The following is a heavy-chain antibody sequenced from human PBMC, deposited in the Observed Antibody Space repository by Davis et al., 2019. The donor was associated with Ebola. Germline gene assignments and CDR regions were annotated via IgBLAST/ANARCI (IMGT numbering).Heavy chain of an antibody. CDR1: GFTFSSYS. CDR2: ISSDSSTI. CDR3: ATTQWLREFDN. J-gene: IGHJ4*02. V-gene: IGHV3-48*01. Sequence: GESLKISCAASGFTFSSYSMNWVRQAPGKGLEWVSYISSDSSTIYYADSVKGRFIISRDKSNNTLYLEMNSLRVDDTAVYYCATTQWLREFDNWGQGTLVTVSS. D-gene: IGHD6-19*01.